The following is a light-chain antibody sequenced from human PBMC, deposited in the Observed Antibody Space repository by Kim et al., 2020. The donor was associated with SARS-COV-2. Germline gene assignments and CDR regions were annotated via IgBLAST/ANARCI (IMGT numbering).Light chain of an antibody. V-gene: IGLV1-47*01. CDR1: SSNIGPNY. CDR3: AAWDDSLSGWV. J-gene: IGLJ3*02. Sequence: GQRVTVTCSGNSSNIGPNYVYWYQHFPGTAPELLIFRNYQRPSGVPDRFSGSKSGTSASLAIIGLQSEDEADYHCAAWDDSLSGWVFGGGTKVTVL. CDR2: RNY.